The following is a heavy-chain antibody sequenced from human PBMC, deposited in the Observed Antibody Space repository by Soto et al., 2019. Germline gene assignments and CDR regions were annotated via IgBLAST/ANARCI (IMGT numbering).Heavy chain of an antibody. J-gene: IGHJ5*02. D-gene: IGHD3-22*01. V-gene: IGHV4-61*01. CDR1: GGSVSSGSYY. CDR2: IYYSGST. Sequence: PSETLSLTCTVSGGSVSSGSYYWSWIRQPPGKGLEWIGYIYYSGSTNYNPSLKSRVTISVDTSKNQFSLKLSSVTAADTAVYYCARDNPYYYDSSGYNWFDPWGQGTLVTVS. CDR3: ARDNPYYYDSSGYNWFDP.